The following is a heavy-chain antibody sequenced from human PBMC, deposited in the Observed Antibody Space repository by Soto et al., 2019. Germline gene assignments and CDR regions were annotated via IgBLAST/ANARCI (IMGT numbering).Heavy chain of an antibody. V-gene: IGHV3-74*01. CDR3: ATAEVDH. J-gene: IGHJ5*02. CDR1: GFTFANHW. CDR2: VISDGNTI. Sequence: PGGSLRLSCAASGFTFANHWMHWVRQAPWKGLEWVSRVISDGNTIDYADCVKGRFNVSRDNAKNTLYLQMTSLRAEDTAVYFCATAEVDHWGPGTLVTVSS.